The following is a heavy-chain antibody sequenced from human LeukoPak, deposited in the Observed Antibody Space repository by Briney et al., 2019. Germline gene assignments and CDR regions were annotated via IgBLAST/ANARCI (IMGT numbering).Heavy chain of an antibody. CDR2: INTNTGNP. J-gene: IGHJ4*02. Sequence: GASVKVSCKASGYTFTSYGISWVRQAPGQGLEWMGWINTNTGNPTYTQGFTGRFVFSLDTSVSTAYLQISSLKAEDTAVYYCARDVGSGWYRIMRSPFDYWGQGTLVTVSS. CDR3: ARDVGSGWYRIMRSPFDY. D-gene: IGHD6-19*01. CDR1: GYTFTSYG. V-gene: IGHV7-4-1*02.